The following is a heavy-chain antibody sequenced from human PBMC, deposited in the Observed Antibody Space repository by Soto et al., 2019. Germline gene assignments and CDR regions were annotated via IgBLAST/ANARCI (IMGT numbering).Heavy chain of an antibody. Sequence: QVQLVESGGGVVQPGRSLRLSCAASGFTFSSYAMHRVRQAPGKGLEWVAVISYDGSNKYYADSVKGRFTISRDNSKNTLYLQMNSLRAEDTAVYYCARTLTHDYSDNRADYWGQGTLVTVSS. J-gene: IGHJ4*02. CDR1: GFTFSSYA. D-gene: IGHD4-17*01. V-gene: IGHV3-30-3*01. CDR2: ISYDGSNK. CDR3: ARTLTHDYSDNRADY.